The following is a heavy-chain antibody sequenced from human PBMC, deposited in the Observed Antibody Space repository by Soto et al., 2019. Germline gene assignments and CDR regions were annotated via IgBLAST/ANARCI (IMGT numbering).Heavy chain of an antibody. D-gene: IGHD3-22*01. CDR1: GYSVAGYW. CDR3: ARQIYDSDTGPNFQYYFDS. J-gene: IGHJ4*02. CDR2: IGPSDSQT. Sequence: PGESLKISCKGSGYSVAGYWITWVRQKPGKGLEWMGRIGPSDSQTYYSPSFRGHVTISVTKSITTVFLQWSSLRASDTAMYYCARQIYDSDTGPNFQYYFDSWGQGTPVTVSS. V-gene: IGHV5-10-1*01.